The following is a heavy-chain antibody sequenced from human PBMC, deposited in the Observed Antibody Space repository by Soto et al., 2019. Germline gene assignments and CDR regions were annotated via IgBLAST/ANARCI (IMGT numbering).Heavy chain of an antibody. CDR2: IYPGDSDT. CDR3: ARQGSSTSRPYYYYYYGMDV. V-gene: IGHV5-51*01. D-gene: IGHD2-2*01. J-gene: IGHJ6*02. Sequence: PGESLKISCKGSGYSFTSYWIGWVRQMPGKGLEWVGIIYPGDSDTRYSPSFQGQVTISADKSISTAYLQWSSLKASDTAMYYCARQGSSTSRPYYYYYYGMDVWGQGTTVTVSS. CDR1: GYSFTSYW.